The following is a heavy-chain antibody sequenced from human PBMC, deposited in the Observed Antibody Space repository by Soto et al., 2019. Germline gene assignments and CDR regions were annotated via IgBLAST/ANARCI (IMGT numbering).Heavy chain of an antibody. J-gene: IGHJ4*02. Sequence: EVQLVESGGGLVQPGGSLRLSCAASGFTFSSYEMNWVRQAPGKGLEWVSYISSSGSTIYYADSVKGRFTISRDNAKNSLYLQMNSLRAEDTAVYYCARYKFRRAFDYWGQGTLVTVSS. CDR2: ISSSGSTI. V-gene: IGHV3-48*03. CDR3: ARYKFRRAFDY. D-gene: IGHD1-1*01. CDR1: GFTFSSYE.